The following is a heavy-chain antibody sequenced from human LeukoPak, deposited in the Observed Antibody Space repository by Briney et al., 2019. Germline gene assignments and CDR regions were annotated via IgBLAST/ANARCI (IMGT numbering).Heavy chain of an antibody. V-gene: IGHV4-34*01. CDR2: INHSGST. D-gene: IGHD5-18*01. CDR1: GGSFSGYY. Sequence: SETLSLTCAVYGGSFSGYYWSWIRQPPGKGLEWIGEINHSGSTNYNPSLKSRVTISVDTSKNQFSLKLSSVTAADTAVYYCARGRLGGYSYGTIFDYWGQGTLVTVSS. CDR3: ARGRLGGYSYGTIFDY. J-gene: IGHJ4*02.